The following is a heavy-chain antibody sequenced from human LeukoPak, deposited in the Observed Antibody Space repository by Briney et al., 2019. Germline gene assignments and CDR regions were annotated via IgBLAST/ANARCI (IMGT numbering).Heavy chain of an antibody. D-gene: IGHD3-3*01. CDR2: ISYDGSNK. CDR3: AHPKYDFWSGYPTPFDY. CDR1: GFTFSSYG. J-gene: IGHJ4*02. V-gene: IGHV3-30*03. Sequence: PGGSLRLSCAASGFTFSSYGMHWVRQAPGKGLEWVALISYDGSNKYYADSVKGRFTISRDNSKNTLYLQMNSLRAEDTAVYYCAHPKYDFWSGYPTPFDYRGQGTLVTVSS.